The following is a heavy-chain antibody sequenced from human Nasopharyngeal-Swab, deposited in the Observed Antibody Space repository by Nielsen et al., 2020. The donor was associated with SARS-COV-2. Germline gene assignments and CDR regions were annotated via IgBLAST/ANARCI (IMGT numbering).Heavy chain of an antibody. V-gene: IGHV4-59*01. CDR3: ARTAGRRYGMDV. D-gene: IGHD6-13*01. J-gene: IGHJ6*02. CDR1: GDSISSYY. Sequence: SETLSPTCTVSGDSISSYYWSWMRQSPGRRLEWIGHIHYSGTTNYNPSLQSRVTISIDSSKDQFSLQLSSVTAADTAVYYCARTAGRRYGMDVWGQGTTVTVSS. CDR2: IHYSGTT.